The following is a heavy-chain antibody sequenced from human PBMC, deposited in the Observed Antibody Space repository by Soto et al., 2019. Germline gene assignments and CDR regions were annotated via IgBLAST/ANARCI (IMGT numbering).Heavy chain of an antibody. CDR3: GTYPYRSGTRVHYYYGMDV. V-gene: IGHV1-24*01. J-gene: IGHJ6*02. Sequence: ASVKVSCKVSGYTLTELSMHWIRQAPGKGLEWMGGFDPEDGETIYAQKFQGRVTMTEDPSTYTAYMELSSLRSEDTAVYYCGTYPYRSGTRVHYYYGMDVSGQGTTVTVSS. D-gene: IGHD6-19*01. CDR2: FDPEDGET. CDR1: GYTLTELS.